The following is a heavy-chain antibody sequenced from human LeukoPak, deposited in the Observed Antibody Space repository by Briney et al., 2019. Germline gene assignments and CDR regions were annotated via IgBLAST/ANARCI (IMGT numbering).Heavy chain of an antibody. CDR2: IYYSGST. Sequence: SETLSLTCTVSGGSISSGDYYWSWIRQPPGKGLEWIGYIYYSGSTYYNPSLKSRVTISVDTSKNQFSLKLSSVTAADTAVYYWARGTGTPSDTNFDYGGQEPLVTVSS. J-gene: IGHJ4*02. CDR1: GGSISSGDYY. V-gene: IGHV4-30-4*01. CDR3: ARGTGTPSDTNFDY. D-gene: IGHD1-1*01.